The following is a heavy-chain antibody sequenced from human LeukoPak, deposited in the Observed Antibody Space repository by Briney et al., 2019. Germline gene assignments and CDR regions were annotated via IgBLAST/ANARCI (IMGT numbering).Heavy chain of an antibody. CDR1: GGSFSEYY. CDR3: ARRITVFYWFDP. Sequence: SETLSLTCAVYGGSFSEYYWSWIRQPSGKGLEWIGEINHSGSTNYNPSLKSRVTISLDTSKNQFSLKLSSVTAADTAVYYCARRITVFYWFDPWDQGTLVTVSS. V-gene: IGHV4-34*01. CDR2: INHSGST. D-gene: IGHD2/OR15-2a*01. J-gene: IGHJ5*02.